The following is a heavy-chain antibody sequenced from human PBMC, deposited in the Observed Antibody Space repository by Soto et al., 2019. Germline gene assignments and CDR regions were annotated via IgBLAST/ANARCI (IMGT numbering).Heavy chain of an antibody. D-gene: IGHD1-1*01. Sequence: SETLSLTCTVSGGSISSGGYYWSWIRQHPWKGLECIGYIYYTGTTNYNSSLKSRVTITADTSKNQFSLKLSSVTAADTAVYYCASSNFNFDYWGQGTLVTVSS. CDR2: IYYTGTT. V-gene: IGHV4-31*03. CDR1: GGSISSGGYY. J-gene: IGHJ4*02. CDR3: ASSNFNFDY.